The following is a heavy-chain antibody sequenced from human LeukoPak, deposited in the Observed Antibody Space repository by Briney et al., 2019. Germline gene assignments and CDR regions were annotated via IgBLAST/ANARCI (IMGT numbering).Heavy chain of an antibody. Sequence: SETLSLTCIVSGGSISSSSYYWGWIRQPPGKGLEWIASIFSGGNPYYNPSLKSRVIISVDTSKNQFSLKLSSVTAADTAVYYCARDYSGYDSSGYYFDYWGQGTLVTVSS. D-gene: IGHD5-12*01. V-gene: IGHV4-39*02. J-gene: IGHJ4*02. CDR1: GGSISSSSYY. CDR2: IFSGGNP. CDR3: ARDYSGYDSSGYYFDY.